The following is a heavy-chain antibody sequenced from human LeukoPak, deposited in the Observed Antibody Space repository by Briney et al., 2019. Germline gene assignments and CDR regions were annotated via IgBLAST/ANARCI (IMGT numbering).Heavy chain of an antibody. V-gene: IGHV1-18*01. CDR1: GYTFTSYG. CDR3: ARDRGRASSSPHFDY. CDR2: ISAYNGNT. Sequence: ASVKVSCKASGYTFTSYGISWVRQAPGQGLEWMGWISAYNGNTNYAQKLQGRVTMTTDTSTSTAYMELSSLRSEDTAVYYCARDRGRASSSPHFDYWGQGTLVTVSS. D-gene: IGHD6-6*01. J-gene: IGHJ4*02.